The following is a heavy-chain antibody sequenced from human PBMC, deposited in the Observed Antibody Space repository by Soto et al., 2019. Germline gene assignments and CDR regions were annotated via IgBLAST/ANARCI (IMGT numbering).Heavy chain of an antibody. Sequence: ASVKVSCKASGYTFTGYYMHWMRQAPGQGLEWMGWIDPNSGGTKYGQKFQGRVTMTRDTSINTAYMELSRLRSDDTAVYYCAPSRLYGGQRRAFDIWGQGTMVTVSS. J-gene: IGHJ3*02. V-gene: IGHV1-2*02. CDR3: APSRLYGGQRRAFDI. D-gene: IGHD4-17*01. CDR2: IDPNSGGT. CDR1: GYTFTGYY.